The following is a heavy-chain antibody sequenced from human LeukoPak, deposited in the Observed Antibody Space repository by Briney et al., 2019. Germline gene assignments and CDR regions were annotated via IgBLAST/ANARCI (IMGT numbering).Heavy chain of an antibody. V-gene: IGHV3-7*01. CDR3: ARVGPNGDAFDI. J-gene: IGHJ3*02. Sequence: GGSLRLSCAASGFTLSSYWMSWVRHAPGKGLEWVSNIMKVGGEAYYVGSVKGRFSISTDKATNTLYLRMNSVRAEGTRVYYCARVGPNGDAFDIWGQGTMVTVSS. CDR2: IMKVGGEA. CDR1: GFTLSSYW.